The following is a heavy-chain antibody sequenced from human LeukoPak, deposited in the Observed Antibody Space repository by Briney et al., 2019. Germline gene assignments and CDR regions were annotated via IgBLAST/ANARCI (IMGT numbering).Heavy chain of an antibody. D-gene: IGHD2-2*01. CDR3: ASTNCSSARCYGANWFDP. Sequence: SETLSLTCTVSGGSISSGDYYGSWIRQPPGKGLEWIGYINYSGSTFHYNPSLKSRVTISVDTSKNQFSLRLNSVTVADSAVYYCASTNCSSARCYGANWFDPWGQGTLVTVSS. CDR2: INYSGST. CDR1: GGSISSGDYY. J-gene: IGHJ5*02. V-gene: IGHV4-30-4*01.